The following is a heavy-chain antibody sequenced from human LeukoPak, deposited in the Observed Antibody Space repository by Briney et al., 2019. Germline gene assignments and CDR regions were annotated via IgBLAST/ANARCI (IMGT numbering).Heavy chain of an antibody. Sequence: ASVRVSCKASAYTFTGYYMHWVRQAPGQGLEWMGWINPNSGGTNYAQKFQGRVTMTRDTSISTAYMELSRLRSDDTAIYYCARGRGRYSSDAFDIWGQGTMVTVSS. CDR2: INPNSGGT. J-gene: IGHJ3*02. V-gene: IGHV1-2*02. CDR3: ARGRGRYSSDAFDI. D-gene: IGHD6-13*01. CDR1: AYTFTGYY.